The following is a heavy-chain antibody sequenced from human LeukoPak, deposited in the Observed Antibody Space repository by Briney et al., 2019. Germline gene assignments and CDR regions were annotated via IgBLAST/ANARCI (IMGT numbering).Heavy chain of an antibody. D-gene: IGHD6-19*01. Sequence: PSETLSLTCTVSGGSISSSSYYWGWIRQPPGKGLEWIGSIYYSGSTYYNPSLKSRVTISVDTSKNQFSLKLSSVTAADTAVYYCARHSKSGIAVAGTPYWGQRTLVTVSS. CDR3: ARHSKSGIAVAGTPY. J-gene: IGHJ4*02. CDR1: GGSISSSSYY. V-gene: IGHV4-39*01. CDR2: IYYSGST.